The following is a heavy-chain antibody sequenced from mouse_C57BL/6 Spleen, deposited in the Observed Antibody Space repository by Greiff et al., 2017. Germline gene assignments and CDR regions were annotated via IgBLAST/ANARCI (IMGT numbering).Heavy chain of an antibody. CDR1: GYTFTSYW. D-gene: IGHD1-1*01. J-gene: IGHJ2*01. CDR3: AITTVVGQDY. CDR2: IHPNSGST. Sequence: VKLQQPGAELVKPGASVKLSCKASGYTFTSYWMHWVKQRPGQGLEWIGMIHPNSGSTNYNEKFKSKATLTVDKSSSTAYMQLSSLTSEDSAVYYCAITTVVGQDYWGQGTTLTVTS. V-gene: IGHV1-64*01.